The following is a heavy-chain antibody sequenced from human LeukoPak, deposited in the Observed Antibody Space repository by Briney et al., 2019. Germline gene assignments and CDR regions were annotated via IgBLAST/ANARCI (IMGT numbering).Heavy chain of an antibody. D-gene: IGHD3-22*01. J-gene: IGHJ3*02. Sequence: ASVKVSCKASGYTFTSYDINWVRQATGQGLEWMGWMNPNSGNTDYAQKFQGRVTITRSTSMSTAYMEQGSLRSEDTAVYYCARQRDSFDIWGQGTTVTVSS. V-gene: IGHV1-8*03. CDR2: MNPNSGNT. CDR1: GYTFTSYD. CDR3: ARQRDSFDI.